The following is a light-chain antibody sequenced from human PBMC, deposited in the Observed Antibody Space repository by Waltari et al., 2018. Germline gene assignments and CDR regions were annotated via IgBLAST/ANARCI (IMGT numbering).Light chain of an antibody. V-gene: IGLV2-14*03. CDR2: DVN. CDR1: SSDVGGYNY. CDR3: GSYTTRATHV. Sequence: QSALTQPASVSGSPGQSITISCTGTSSDVGGYNYVSWYQQHPGTTPKPIIFDVNRRPSGVSHRFSGSTSGNTASLTISGLQAEDEADYYCGSYTTRATHVFGIGTKVTVL. J-gene: IGLJ1*01.